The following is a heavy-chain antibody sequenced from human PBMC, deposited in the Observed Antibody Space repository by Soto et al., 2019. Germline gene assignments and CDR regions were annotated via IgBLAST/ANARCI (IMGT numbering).Heavy chain of an antibody. CDR2: IIPMYGMP. V-gene: IGHV1-69*01. Sequence: QVQLVQSGAEVKKPGSSVKVSCKASGGTFSSYAVSWVRQAPGQGLEWVGEIIPMYGMPNLAHRFQGRVTVTADESTSTAYMELSSLRSEDTAVYYCARALVGASLVGGRHYGMDVWGQGTTVTVSS. D-gene: IGHD1-26*01. CDR3: ARALVGASLVGGRHYGMDV. CDR1: GGTFSSYA. J-gene: IGHJ6*02.